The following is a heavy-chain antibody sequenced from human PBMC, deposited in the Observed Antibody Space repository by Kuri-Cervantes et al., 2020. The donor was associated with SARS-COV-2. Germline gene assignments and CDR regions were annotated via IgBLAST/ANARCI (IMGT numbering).Heavy chain of an antibody. Sequence: GGSLRLSCATSGFTFTSYAMSWVRQAPGKGLEWVSTISGGGGSTYYADSVKGRFTISRDNAKNSLYLQMSSLRAEDTAVYYCARDVIAARPSRGAFDIWGQGTMVTVSS. V-gene: IGHV3-23*01. D-gene: IGHD6-6*01. CDR3: ARDVIAARPSRGAFDI. CDR2: ISGGGGST. J-gene: IGHJ3*02. CDR1: GFTFTSYA.